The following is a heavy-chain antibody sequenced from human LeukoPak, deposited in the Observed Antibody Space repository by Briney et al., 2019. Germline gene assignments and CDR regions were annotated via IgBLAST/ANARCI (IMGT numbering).Heavy chain of an antibody. J-gene: IGHJ3*02. Sequence: PSETLSLTCTVSGGSISSSSYYWGWIRQPRGKGLEWIGSVYYSGSTYYNPALKSQITISVDTSKNQFSLKLSSVTAADTAVYYCARLSCSSTSCFHTFDIWGQGTMVTVSS. CDR2: VYYSGST. V-gene: IGHV4-39*01. D-gene: IGHD2-2*01. CDR1: GGSISSSSYY. CDR3: ARLSCSSTSCFHTFDI.